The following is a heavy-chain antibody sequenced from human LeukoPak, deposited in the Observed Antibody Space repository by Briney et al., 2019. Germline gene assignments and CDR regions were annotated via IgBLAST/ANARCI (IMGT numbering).Heavy chain of an antibody. Sequence: GGSLRLSCAASGFTVSNTYMSWVRQAPGKGLEWVSIICSGGGTRYADSVKGRFTISRDSSRNTLYLQMNSLRAEDTALYYCARDNYDSSGFTWGQGTLVTVSS. CDR2: ICSGGGT. CDR3: ARDNYDSSGFT. D-gene: IGHD3-22*01. V-gene: IGHV3-53*01. CDR1: GFTVSNTY. J-gene: IGHJ4*02.